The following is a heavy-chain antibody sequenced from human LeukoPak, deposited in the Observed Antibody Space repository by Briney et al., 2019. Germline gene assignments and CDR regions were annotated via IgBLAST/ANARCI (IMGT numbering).Heavy chain of an antibody. D-gene: IGHD5-12*01. CDR3: ARGGGYGRDWFDP. V-gene: IGHV4-59*12. CDR2: IYHSGST. J-gene: IGHJ5*02. Sequence: SETLSLTCTVSGGSISSYYWSWIRQPPGKGLEWIGYIYHSGSTYYNPSLKSRVTISVDRSKNQFSLKLSSVTAADTAVYYCARGGGYGRDWFDPWGQGTLVTVSS. CDR1: GGSISSYY.